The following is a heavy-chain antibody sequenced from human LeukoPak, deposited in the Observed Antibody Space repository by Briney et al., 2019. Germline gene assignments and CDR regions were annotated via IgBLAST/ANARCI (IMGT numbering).Heavy chain of an antibody. CDR2: IIPIFGTA. CDR1: GGTFSSYA. Sequence: GASVKVSCEASGGTFSSYAISWVRQAPGQGLEWMGGIIPIFGTANYAQKFQGRVTITTDESTSTAYMELSSLRSEDTAVYYCARCDLEWLSPIDYWGQGTLVTVSS. J-gene: IGHJ4*02. D-gene: IGHD3-3*01. V-gene: IGHV1-69*05. CDR3: ARCDLEWLSPIDY.